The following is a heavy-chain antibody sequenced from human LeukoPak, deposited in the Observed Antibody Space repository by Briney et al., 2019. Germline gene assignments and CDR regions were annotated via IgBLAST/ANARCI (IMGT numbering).Heavy chain of an antibody. D-gene: IGHD4-17*01. CDR3: AKSASTTVTPSYYYYGMDV. V-gene: IGHV3-23*01. Sequence: PGGSLRLSCSASGFTFSDYYMSWIRQAPGKGLEWVSVISGSGGSTYYTDSVKGRFTISRDNSKNTLYLQMNSLRGEDTAVYYCAKSASTTVTPSYYYYGMDVWGQGTTVTVSS. J-gene: IGHJ6*02. CDR2: ISGSGGST. CDR1: GFTFSDYY.